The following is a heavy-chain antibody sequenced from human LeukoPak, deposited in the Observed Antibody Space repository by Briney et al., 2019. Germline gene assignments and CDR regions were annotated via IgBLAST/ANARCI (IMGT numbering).Heavy chain of an antibody. D-gene: IGHD3-22*01. CDR3: AGYWGRLTYYYPSSGADY. CDR1: GFTLRIHI. J-gene: IGHJ4*02. Sequence: PGGSLRLSYAASGFTLRIHIMMWVGQAPGEGLEWVSYISSSSSTIYYADSVKGRFTISRDNAKNSLYLQMNSLRAEDTAVYYSAGYWGRLTYYYPSSGADYRGQGTLVTVSS. CDR2: ISSSSSTI. V-gene: IGHV3-48*01.